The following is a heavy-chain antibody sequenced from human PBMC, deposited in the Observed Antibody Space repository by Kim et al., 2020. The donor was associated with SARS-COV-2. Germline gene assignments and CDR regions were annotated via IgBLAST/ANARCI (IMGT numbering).Heavy chain of an antibody. CDR3: ASGLGYCSSTSCYTYNYYGMDV. Sequence: ASVKVSCKASGYTFTSYYMHWARQAPGQGLEWMGIINPSDGSTSYAQKFQGRVTMTRDTSTSTVYMELSSLRSEDTAVYYCASGLGYCSSTSCYTYNYYGMDVWGQGATVTVSS. CDR1: GYTFTSYY. V-gene: IGHV1-46*01. D-gene: IGHD2-2*02. CDR2: INPSDGST. J-gene: IGHJ6*02.